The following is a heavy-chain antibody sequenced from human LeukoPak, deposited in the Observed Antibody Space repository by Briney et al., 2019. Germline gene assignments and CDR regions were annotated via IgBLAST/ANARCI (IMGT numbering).Heavy chain of an antibody. V-gene: IGHV1-18*01. Sequence: ASVKVSCKTSGYTFSSYGISWVRQAPGQGLEWMGWISGYNGNTNYAKKFQGRVTMTRDTSTSTVYMGLSSLRSEDTAVYYCARIRDGYNDAYDIWGQGTMVTVSS. CDR2: ISGYNGNT. J-gene: IGHJ3*02. CDR3: ARIRDGYNDAYDI. CDR1: GYTFSSYG. D-gene: IGHD5-24*01.